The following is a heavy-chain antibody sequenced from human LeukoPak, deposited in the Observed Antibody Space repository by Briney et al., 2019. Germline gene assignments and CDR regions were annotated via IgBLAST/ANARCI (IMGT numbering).Heavy chain of an antibody. V-gene: IGHV4-4*02. CDR3: ARESGAFCPFGF. D-gene: IGHD1-26*01. J-gene: IGHJ4*02. CDR1: GGSILTTNW. CDR2: VHLSGAS. Sequence: SGTLSLTCAVSGGSILTTNWWSWVRQPPGKGLEWIGEVHLSGASKYNPSLKSRVSMSIDNSKNQLSLKLTSVTAADTAIYYCARESGAFCPFGFWGQGTLVTVSS.